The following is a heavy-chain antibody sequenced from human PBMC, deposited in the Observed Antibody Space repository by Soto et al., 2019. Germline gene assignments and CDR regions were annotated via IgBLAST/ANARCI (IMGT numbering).Heavy chain of an antibody. CDR1: GFTFSRYG. CDR2: IWYDGSNK. Sequence: QVQLVESGGGVVQPGRSLRLSCAASGFTFSRYGMHWVRQAPGKGLEWVAVIWYDGSNKYYADSVKGRFTISRDNSKNTLYLQMNSLRAEDTALYYCARDDDSLYYGMDVWGQGPTVTVSS. D-gene: IGHD2-21*02. CDR3: ARDDDSLYYGMDV. J-gene: IGHJ6*02. V-gene: IGHV3-33*01.